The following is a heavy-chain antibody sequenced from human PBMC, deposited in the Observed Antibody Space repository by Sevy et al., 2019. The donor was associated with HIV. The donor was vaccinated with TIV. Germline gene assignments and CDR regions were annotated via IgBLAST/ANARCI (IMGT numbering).Heavy chain of an antibody. Sequence: SETLSLTCTVSGGTISSSSYRWGWIRQPPGKGLEWVGSIYHTGAADDNPSLKRRVTMSVDTSKNQFSLQVGSVTAADTAVYYCVRWYGNNFDYWGQGALVTVSS. J-gene: IGHJ4*02. CDR3: VRWYGNNFDY. V-gene: IGHV4-39*01. D-gene: IGHD3-10*01. CDR2: IYHTGAA. CDR1: GGTISSSSYR.